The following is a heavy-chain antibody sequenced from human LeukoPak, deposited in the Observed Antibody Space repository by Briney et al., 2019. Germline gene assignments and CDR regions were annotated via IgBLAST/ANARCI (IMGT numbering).Heavy chain of an antibody. V-gene: IGHV4-59*08. D-gene: IGHD3-22*01. Sequence: SETLSLTCTVSGGSISSYYWSWIRQPPGKGLEWIGYIYYSGSINYNPSLKSRVTISVDTSKNQFSLKLSSVTAADTAVYYCARAPSTYYYDSSGHHFDYWGQGTLVTVSS. CDR3: ARAPSTYYYDSSGHHFDY. CDR1: GGSISSYY. CDR2: IYYSGSI. J-gene: IGHJ4*02.